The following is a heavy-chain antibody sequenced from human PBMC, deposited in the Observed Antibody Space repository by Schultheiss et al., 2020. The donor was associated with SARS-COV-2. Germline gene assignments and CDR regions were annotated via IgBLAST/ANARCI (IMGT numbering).Heavy chain of an antibody. CDR2: IYYSGNT. J-gene: IGHJ4*02. D-gene: IGHD1-26*01. V-gene: IGHV4-61*01. Sequence: SETLSLTCTVSGASVSSASHYWSWIRQPPGKGLEWMGEIYYSGNTKYNPSLKSRVTISVDKSKNQLYLKLSSVTAADTAVYYCARIKGRVGALDNWGQGTLVTVSS. CDR3: ARIKGRVGALDN. CDR1: GASVSSASHY.